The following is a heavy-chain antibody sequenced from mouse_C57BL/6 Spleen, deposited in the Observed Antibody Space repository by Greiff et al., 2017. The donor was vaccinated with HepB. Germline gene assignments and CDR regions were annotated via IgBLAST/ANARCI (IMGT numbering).Heavy chain of an antibody. V-gene: IGHV2-2*01. CDR3: ARKRETAQATDYAMDY. CDR2: IWSGGST. D-gene: IGHD3-2*02. J-gene: IGHJ4*01. CDR1: GFSLTSYG. Sequence: VKLMESGPGLVQPSQSLSITCTVSGFSLTSYGVHWVRQSPGKGLEWLGVIWSGGSTDYNAAFISRLSISKDNSKSQVFFKMNSLQADDTAIYYCARKRETAQATDYAMDYWGQGTSVTVSS.